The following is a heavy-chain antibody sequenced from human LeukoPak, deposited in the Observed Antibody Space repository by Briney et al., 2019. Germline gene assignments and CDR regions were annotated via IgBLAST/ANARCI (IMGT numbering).Heavy chain of an antibody. V-gene: IGHV4-30-2*01. CDR3: EAERYYDFWSGLNKYYFDY. CDR2: IYHSGST. Sequence: PSETLSLTCTVSGGSISGGGYYWSWIRQPPGKGLEWIGYIYHSGSTYYNPSLKSRVTISVDRSKNQFSLKLSSVTAADTAVYYCEAERYYDFWSGLNKYYFDYWGQGTLVTVSS. CDR1: GGSISGGGYY. D-gene: IGHD3-3*01. J-gene: IGHJ4*02.